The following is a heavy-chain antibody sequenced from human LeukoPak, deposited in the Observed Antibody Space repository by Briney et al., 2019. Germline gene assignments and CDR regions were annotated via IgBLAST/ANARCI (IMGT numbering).Heavy chain of an antibody. V-gene: IGHV4-39*07. Sequence: PSETLSLTCTVSGGSISSRTYYWGWIRQPPGKGLEWIGTIYYSGTPYYNPSLKSRVTISLDTSKNQFSLKLSSVTAADTAVYYCARGNWNDVVGYYFDYWGQGTLVTVSS. CDR1: GGSISSRTYY. CDR3: ARGNWNDVVGYYFDY. J-gene: IGHJ4*02. CDR2: IYYSGTP. D-gene: IGHD1-1*01.